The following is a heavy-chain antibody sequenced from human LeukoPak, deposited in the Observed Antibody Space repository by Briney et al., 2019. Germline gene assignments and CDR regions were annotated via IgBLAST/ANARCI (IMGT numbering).Heavy chain of an antibody. V-gene: IGHV4-59*01. CDR1: GGSITSYY. Sequence: PSETLSLTCSVSGGSITSYYWSWIRQPPGKGLEWIGDIYHSGSTNYNPSLKSRVTTSVDTSKNQFSLKLRSVTAADTAVYYCARSHYGTGWYDYGLAVWGQGTTVIVSS. D-gene: IGHD3-10*01. CDR3: ARSHYGTGWYDYGLAV. CDR2: IYHSGST. J-gene: IGHJ6*02.